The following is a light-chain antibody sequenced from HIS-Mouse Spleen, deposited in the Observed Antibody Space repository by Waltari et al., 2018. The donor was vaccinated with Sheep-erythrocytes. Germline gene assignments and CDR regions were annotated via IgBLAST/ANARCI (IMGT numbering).Light chain of an antibody. Sequence: QLVLTQSPSASASLGASVKHTCTLSSGHSSYAIAWHQQQPEKGPRYLMKLNSDGSHSKGDGIPDRFSGSSSGAERYLTISSLQSEDEADYYCQTWGTGIHVVFGGGTKLTVL. V-gene: IGLV4-69*01. J-gene: IGLJ2*01. CDR1: SGHSSYA. CDR2: LNSDGSH. CDR3: QTWGTGIHVV.